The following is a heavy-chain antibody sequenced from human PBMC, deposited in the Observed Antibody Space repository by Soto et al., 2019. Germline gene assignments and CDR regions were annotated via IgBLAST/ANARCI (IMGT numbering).Heavy chain of an antibody. J-gene: IGHJ6*03. CDR2: IYYSGST. CDR1: GGSISSGDYY. D-gene: IGHD6-13*01. V-gene: IGHV4-30-4*01. Sequence: PSETLSLTCTVSGGSISSGDYYWSWIRQPPGKGLEWIGYIYYSGSTYYNPSLKSRVTISVDKSKNQFSLKLSSVTAADTAVYYCARDHGDSSSPPRLWYMDVWGKGTTVTVSS. CDR3: ARDHGDSSSPPRLWYMDV.